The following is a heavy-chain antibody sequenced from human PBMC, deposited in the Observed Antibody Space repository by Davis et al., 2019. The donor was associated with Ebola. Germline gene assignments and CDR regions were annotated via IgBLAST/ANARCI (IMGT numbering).Heavy chain of an antibody. V-gene: IGHV4-31*03. J-gene: IGHJ4*02. CDR1: GGSISSGGYY. CDR3: ASMTTSFNY. D-gene: IGHD4-17*01. Sequence: LRLSCTVSGGSISSGGYYWSWIRQHPGKGLEWIGYIYYSGSTNYNPSLKSRVTISVDTSKNQFSLKLSSVTAADTAVYYCASMTTSFNYWGQGTLVTVSS. CDR2: IYYSGST.